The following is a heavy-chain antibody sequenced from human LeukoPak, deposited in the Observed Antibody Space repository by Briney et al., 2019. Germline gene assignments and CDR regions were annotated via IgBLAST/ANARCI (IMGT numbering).Heavy chain of an antibody. CDR1: GASITGYY. D-gene: IGHD3-22*01. J-gene: IGHJ6*03. CDR3: ARENYDSSGYYVSTYYYYYMDA. V-gene: IGHV4-59*01. CDR2: IYYSGST. Sequence: SETLSLTCSVSGASITGYYWSWIRQPPGKGLEWIGYIYYSGSTNYNPSLKSRVTISVDTSKNQFSLKLSSVTAADTAVYYCARENYDSSGYYVSTYYYYYMDAWGKGTTVTVSS.